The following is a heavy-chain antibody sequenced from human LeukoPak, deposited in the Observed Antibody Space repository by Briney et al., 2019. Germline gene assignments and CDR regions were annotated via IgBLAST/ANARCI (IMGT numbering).Heavy chain of an antibody. V-gene: IGHV3-49*03. J-gene: IGHJ4*02. D-gene: IGHD3-10*01. CDR2: IRSKAYGGTT. Sequence: GGSLRLSCAASGFTFGDYALSWFRQAPGKGLEWVGFIRSKAYGGTTEYAACVKGQFTISRDDSKNIAYLQLNSLKTGDTAVYYCTRADGDYYFDYWGQGTLVTVSS. CDR3: TRADGDYYFDY. CDR1: GFTFGDYA.